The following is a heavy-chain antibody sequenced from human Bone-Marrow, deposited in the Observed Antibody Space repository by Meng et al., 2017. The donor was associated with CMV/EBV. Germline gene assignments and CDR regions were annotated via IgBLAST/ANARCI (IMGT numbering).Heavy chain of an antibody. J-gene: IGHJ5*02. Sequence: ASVKVSCKASGYTFTSYYMHWVRQAPGQGLEWMGIINPSGGSTSYAQKFQGRVTMTRDTSTSTVYMELSSLRSEDTAVYYCARDCRDQLPQSDNWFDPRGQGTLVTVSS. V-gene: IGHV1-46*01. CDR3: ARDCRDQLPQSDNWFDP. CDR2: INPSGGST. D-gene: IGHD2-2*01. CDR1: GYTFTSYY.